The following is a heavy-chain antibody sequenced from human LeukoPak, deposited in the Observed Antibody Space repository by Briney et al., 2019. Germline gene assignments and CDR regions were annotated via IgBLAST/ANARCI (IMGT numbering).Heavy chain of an antibody. D-gene: IGHD3-22*01. CDR1: GFTFSSYG. Sequence: QPGRSLRLSCAASGFTFSSYGMHWVRQAPGKGLEWVAVIWYDGSNKYYADSVKGRFTISRDNSKNTLYLQMNSLRAEDTAVYYCARERVVAMTYGMDDWGQGTTVTVSS. V-gene: IGHV3-33*01. CDR2: IWYDGSNK. CDR3: ARERVVAMTYGMDD. J-gene: IGHJ6*02.